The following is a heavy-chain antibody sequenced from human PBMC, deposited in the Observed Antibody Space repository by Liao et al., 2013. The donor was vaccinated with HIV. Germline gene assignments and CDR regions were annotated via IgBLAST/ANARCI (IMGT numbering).Heavy chain of an antibody. CDR3: AVATLYYYDSSGYYYFDY. J-gene: IGHJ4*02. D-gene: IGHD3-22*01. V-gene: IGHV4-4*07. CDR2: IYSSGSA. Sequence: QVQLQESGPGLVKPSETLSLTCTVSGGSISSYYWSWIRQPAGKGLEWIGRIYSSGSANYNPSLKSRVTMSVDTSKNQFSLKLSSVTAADTAVYYCAVATLYYYDSSGYYYFDYWGQGTLVTVSS. CDR1: GGSISSYY.